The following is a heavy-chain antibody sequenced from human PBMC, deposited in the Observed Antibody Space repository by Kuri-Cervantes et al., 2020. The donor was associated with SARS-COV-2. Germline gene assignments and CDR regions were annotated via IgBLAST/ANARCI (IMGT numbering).Heavy chain of an antibody. CDR3: AKGTRSSGYYCGLDF. D-gene: IGHD3-22*01. V-gene: IGHV3-23*01. J-gene: IGHJ4*02. Sequence: GGPLRLSCAASGFTFSSYAMSWVRQAPGKGLEWVSTISGSGGSTYYADSVKGRFTISRDNSKNTLYLQMNSLRADDTAVYYCAKGTRSSGYYCGLDFWGQGTLVTVSS. CDR2: ISGSGGST. CDR1: GFTFSSYA.